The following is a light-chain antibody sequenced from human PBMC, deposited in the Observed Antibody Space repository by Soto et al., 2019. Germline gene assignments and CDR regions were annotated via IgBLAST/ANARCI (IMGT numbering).Light chain of an antibody. Sequence: QSVLTQPASVSGSPGQSITISCTGTSGDVGSYNLVSWYQHHPGKAPKLMIYEVTKRPSGVSNRFSGSKSDNTASLTISGLQAEDEADYYCCSYTGSHAVFEGGTQLTVL. CDR3: CSYTGSHAV. V-gene: IGLV2-23*02. CDR1: SGDVGSYNL. J-gene: IGLJ7*01. CDR2: EVT.